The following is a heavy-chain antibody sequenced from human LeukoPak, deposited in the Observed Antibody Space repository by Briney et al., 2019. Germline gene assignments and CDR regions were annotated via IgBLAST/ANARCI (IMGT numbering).Heavy chain of an antibody. CDR2: IYYSGST. CDR3: AREGYDSNIYYKADY. J-gene: IGHJ4*02. Sequence: SETLSLTCTVSGGSISSYYWGWIRQPPGKGLEWIGYIYYSGSTNYNPSLKSRVTITVDTSKNQFSLKLSSVTAADTAVYYCAREGYDSNIYYKADYWGQGTLVTVSS. CDR1: GGSISSYY. V-gene: IGHV4-59*01. D-gene: IGHD3-22*01.